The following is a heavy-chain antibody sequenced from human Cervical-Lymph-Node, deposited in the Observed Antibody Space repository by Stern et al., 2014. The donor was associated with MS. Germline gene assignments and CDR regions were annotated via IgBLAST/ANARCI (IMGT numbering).Heavy chain of an antibody. Sequence: VQLVESGGGLVQPGGSLRLSCAASGFTFNPYTMGWVRQAPGKGLECVSTISFSGGSTCYVDSVKGRFTISIDNSKNTLYLQMNSLRAEDTASYYCAKDLSVAADWGQGTLVTVSS. V-gene: IGHV3-23*04. D-gene: IGHD6-19*01. CDR1: GFTFNPYT. J-gene: IGHJ4*02. CDR3: AKDLSVAAD. CDR2: ISFSGGST.